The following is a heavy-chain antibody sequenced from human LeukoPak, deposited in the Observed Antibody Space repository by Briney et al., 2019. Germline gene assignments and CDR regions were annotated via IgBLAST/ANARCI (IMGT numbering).Heavy chain of an antibody. CDR1: GFTFSSYA. CDR3: ATGKMWELLLSLVTKFDY. Sequence: GGSLRLSCAASGFTFSSYAMSWVRQAPGKGLEWVSAISGSGGSTYYADSVKGRFTISRDNSKNTLYLQMNSLRAEDTAVCYCATGKMWELLLSLVTKFDYWGQGTLVTVSS. CDR2: ISGSGGST. D-gene: IGHD1-26*01. V-gene: IGHV3-23*01. J-gene: IGHJ4*02.